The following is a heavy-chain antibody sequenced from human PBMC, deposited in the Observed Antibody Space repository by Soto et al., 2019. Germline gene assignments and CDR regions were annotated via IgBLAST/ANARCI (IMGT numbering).Heavy chain of an antibody. J-gene: IGHJ5*02. V-gene: IGHV3-30-3*01. CDR2: ISYDGSNK. CDR3: ASSNWFDP. Sequence: PGGSLRLSCAASGFTFSSYAMHWVRQAPGKGLEWVAVISYDGSNKYYADSVKGRFTISRDNSKNTLYLQMNSLRAEDTAVYYCASSNWFDPWGPGTLVTVSS. CDR1: GFTFSSYA.